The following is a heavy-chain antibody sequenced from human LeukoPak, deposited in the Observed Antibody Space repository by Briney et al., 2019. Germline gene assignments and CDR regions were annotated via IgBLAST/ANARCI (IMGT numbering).Heavy chain of an antibody. Sequence: KPSETLSLTCTVSGGSISTYYWSWIRQPPGKGLEWIGYIFYSGSTNYNPSLKSRVTISVDTSKNQFSLNLSSVTAADTAVYYCARNIVATTNYDYWGQGTLVTVSS. J-gene: IGHJ4*02. CDR2: IFYSGST. V-gene: IGHV4-59*01. D-gene: IGHD5-12*01. CDR3: ARNIVATTNYDY. CDR1: GGSISTYY.